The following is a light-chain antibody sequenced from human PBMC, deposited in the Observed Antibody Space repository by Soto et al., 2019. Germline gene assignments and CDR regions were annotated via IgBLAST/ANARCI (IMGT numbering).Light chain of an antibody. J-gene: IGLJ1*01. CDR3: MIWHSSAYV. Sequence: QPVLTQPSSLSASPGASASLTCTLGSGIDVASYRIYWYQQRPGSPPQFLLMYKSDSDKQQGSGVPSRFSGYKDASANAGILLISGLQSDDEADYYCMIWHSSAYVLGSGTKVTVL. CDR2: YKSDSDK. V-gene: IGLV5-45*03. CDR1: SGIDVASYR.